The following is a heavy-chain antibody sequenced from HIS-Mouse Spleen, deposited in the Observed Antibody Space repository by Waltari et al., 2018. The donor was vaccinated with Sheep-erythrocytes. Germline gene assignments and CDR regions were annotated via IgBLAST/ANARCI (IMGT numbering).Heavy chain of an antibody. D-gene: IGHD1-1*01. CDR2: ISSSSSYI. V-gene: IGHV3-21*01. CDR1: GFTFGCHS. Sequence: EVQLVESGGGLVKPGGSLRLSCAALGFTFGCHSMNGVRQAQGKGLEWVSSISSSSSYIYYADSVKGRFTISRDNAKNSLYLQMNSLRAEDTAVYYCARDTGTDAFDIWGQGTMVTVSS. CDR3: ARDTGTDAFDI. J-gene: IGHJ3*02.